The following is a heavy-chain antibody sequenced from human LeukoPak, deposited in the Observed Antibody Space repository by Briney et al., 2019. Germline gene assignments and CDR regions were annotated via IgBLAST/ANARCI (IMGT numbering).Heavy chain of an antibody. Sequence: QAGGSLRLSCAASGFTFSSYSMNWVRQAPGKGLEWVSYISSSSSTIYYADSVKGRFTISRDNSKNTLYLQMNSLRAEDTAVYYCAKDRPDYYDTTSAFDIWGQGTMVTVSS. D-gene: IGHD3-22*01. J-gene: IGHJ3*02. CDR3: AKDRPDYYDTTSAFDI. V-gene: IGHV3-48*01. CDR1: GFTFSSYS. CDR2: ISSSSSTI.